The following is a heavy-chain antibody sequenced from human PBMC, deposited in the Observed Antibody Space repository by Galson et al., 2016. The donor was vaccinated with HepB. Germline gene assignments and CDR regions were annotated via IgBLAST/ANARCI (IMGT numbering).Heavy chain of an antibody. D-gene: IGHD6-13*01. CDR1: GFTFSSFW. Sequence: SLRLSCAASGFTFSSFWMRWVRQTPGKGLEWVATINPVGSDKYYVDSVKGRFTISRDNAKNSLYLQMNSLRAGDTAVYYCASDRRYSSWSFWGQGTLVTVSS. J-gene: IGHJ4*02. CDR3: ASDRRYSSWSF. CDR2: INPVGSDK. V-gene: IGHV3-7*03.